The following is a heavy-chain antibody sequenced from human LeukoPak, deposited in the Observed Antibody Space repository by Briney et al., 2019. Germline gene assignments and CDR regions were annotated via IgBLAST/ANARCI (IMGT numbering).Heavy chain of an antibody. V-gene: IGHV4-39*07. CDR2: MHYSGST. CDR3: ARVPISTTARGYFDY. J-gene: IGHJ4*02. D-gene: IGHD4-17*01. CDR1: GGSINISDYY. Sequence: SETLSLTCTVSGGSINISDYYWGWIRQPPGKGLEWIGSMHYSGSTYYNPSLKSRVTMSVDTSKNQFSLKLSSVTAADTAVYYCARVPISTTARGYFDYWGQGTLVTVSS.